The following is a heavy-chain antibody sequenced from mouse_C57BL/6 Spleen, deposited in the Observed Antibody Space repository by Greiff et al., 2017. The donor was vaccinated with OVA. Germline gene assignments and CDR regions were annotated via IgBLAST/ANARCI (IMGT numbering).Heavy chain of an antibody. CDR3: ASQLGHYAHDY. J-gene: IGHJ2*01. V-gene: IGHV1-82*01. D-gene: IGHD3-3*01. CDR2: IYPGDGDT. Sequence: QVQLQQSGPELVKPGASVKISCKASGYAFSSSWMNWVKQRPGKGLEWIGRIYPGDGDTNYNGKFKGKATLTADKSSSTAYMQLSSLTSEDSAVYFCASQLGHYAHDYWGQGTTLTVSS. CDR1: GYAFSSSW.